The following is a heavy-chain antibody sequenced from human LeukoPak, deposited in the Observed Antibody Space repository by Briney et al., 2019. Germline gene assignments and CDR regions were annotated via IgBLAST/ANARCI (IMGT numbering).Heavy chain of an antibody. CDR3: GRDDDRVRGVIDY. CDR1: GFTFSSNW. Sequence: PGGSLRLSCAASGFTFSSNWMHSVRQAPGKGLVWVSRINNDGSSTNYADSVKGRFTISRDNAKNTLYLQMNSLRAEDTAVYYCGRDDDRVRGVIDYWGQGTLVTVSS. J-gene: IGHJ4*02. D-gene: IGHD3-10*02. V-gene: IGHV3-74*01. CDR2: INNDGSST.